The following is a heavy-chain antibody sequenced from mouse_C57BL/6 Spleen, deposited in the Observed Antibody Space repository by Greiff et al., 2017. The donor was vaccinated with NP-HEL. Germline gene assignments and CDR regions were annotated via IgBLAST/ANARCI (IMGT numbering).Heavy chain of an antibody. CDR2: INPSNAGT. V-gene: IGHV1-53*01. D-gene: IGHD1-1*01. Sequence: QVQLQQPGTELVKPGASVKLSCKASGYTFTSYWLHWVKQRPGQGLEWIGNINPSNAGTVYNEKFKSKATLTVDKSSSTAYIQLSSLTSEDSAVYFCARDWDTVMYWFFDVWGTGTTVTVSS. J-gene: IGHJ1*03. CDR1: GYTFTSYW. CDR3: ARDWDTVMYWFFDV.